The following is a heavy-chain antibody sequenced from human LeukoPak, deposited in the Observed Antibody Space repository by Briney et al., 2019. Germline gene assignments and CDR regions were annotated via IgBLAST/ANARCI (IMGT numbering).Heavy chain of an antibody. CDR2: ISSSGSTI. CDR3: AREGYSHAFDI. D-gene: IGHD4-23*01. V-gene: IGHV3-48*03. CDR1: GLTFSSYE. Sequence: PGGSLRLSCAASGLTFSSYEMNWVRQAPGKGLEWVSYISSSGSTIYYADSVKGRFTISRDNAKNSLYLQMNSLRAEDTAVYYCAREGYSHAFDIWGQGTMVTVSS. J-gene: IGHJ3*02.